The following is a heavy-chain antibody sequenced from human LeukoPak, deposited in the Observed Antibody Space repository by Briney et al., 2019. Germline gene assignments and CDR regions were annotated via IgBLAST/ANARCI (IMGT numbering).Heavy chain of an antibody. J-gene: IGHJ4*02. Sequence: ASVNVSCKASGYTFTGYYMHWVRQAPGQGLEWMGWINPNSAGTNYAQKFQGWVTITRDTSISTAYMELSRLRSDDTAVYYCASEAAAGYFDYWGQGTLVTVSS. D-gene: IGHD6-13*01. CDR2: INPNSAGT. CDR3: ASEAAAGYFDY. CDR1: GYTFTGYY. V-gene: IGHV1-2*04.